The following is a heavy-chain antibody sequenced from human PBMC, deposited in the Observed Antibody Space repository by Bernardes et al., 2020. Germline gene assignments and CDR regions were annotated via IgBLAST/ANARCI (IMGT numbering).Heavy chain of an antibody. D-gene: IGHD3-10*01. V-gene: IGHV3-53*01. J-gene: IGHJ4*02. CDR1: GFTVSSRY. CDR2: THREGST. Sequence: GSLRLSGAASGFTVSSRYMSWVRQAPGKGLEWVSFTHREGSTFYADSVKGRFSISRDTSKNTLYLQMNSLRAEDTAVYYCATDAGGGDYWGQGTLVTVSS. CDR3: ATDAGGGDY.